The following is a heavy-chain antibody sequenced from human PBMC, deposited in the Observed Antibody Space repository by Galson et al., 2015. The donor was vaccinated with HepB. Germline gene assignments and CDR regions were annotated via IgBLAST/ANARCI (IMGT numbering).Heavy chain of an antibody. Sequence: SLRLSCAASGFIFSAYSIHWVRQAPGKGLEWVALISTDGTNKYYADSVKGRFTISRANSKNTVYLQMNSLRADDTAIYYCAREEYSSGWYGSELGNWFDPWGQGTLVTVSS. J-gene: IGHJ5*02. CDR2: ISTDGTNK. V-gene: IGHV3-30*14. D-gene: IGHD6-19*01. CDR3: AREEYSSGWYGSELGNWFDP. CDR1: GFIFSAYS.